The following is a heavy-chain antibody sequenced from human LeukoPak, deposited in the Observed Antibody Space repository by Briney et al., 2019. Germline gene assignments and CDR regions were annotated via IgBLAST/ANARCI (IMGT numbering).Heavy chain of an antibody. J-gene: IGHJ4*02. V-gene: IGHV1-2*02. CDR1: GYTFTGYY. D-gene: IGHD3-10*01. CDR3: ARDPGSGSYSFDY. Sequence: GASVKVSCKASGYTFTGYYMHWVRQAPGQGREWMGWINPNSGGTNYAQKFQGRVTMTRDTSISTAYMELSRLRSDDTAVYYCARDPGSGSYSFDYWGQGTLVTVSS. CDR2: INPNSGGT.